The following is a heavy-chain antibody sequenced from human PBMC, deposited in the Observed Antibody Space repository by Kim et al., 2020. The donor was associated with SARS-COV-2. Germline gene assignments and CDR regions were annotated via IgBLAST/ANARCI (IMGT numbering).Heavy chain of an antibody. V-gene: IGHV4-61*07. J-gene: IGHJ3*02. D-gene: IGHD5-12*01. Sequence: SLTSRVTISVETSKNQFSLKLSSVTAADTAVYYCARLRGYSGYEQNAFDIWGQGTMVTVSS. CDR3: ARLRGYSGYEQNAFDI.